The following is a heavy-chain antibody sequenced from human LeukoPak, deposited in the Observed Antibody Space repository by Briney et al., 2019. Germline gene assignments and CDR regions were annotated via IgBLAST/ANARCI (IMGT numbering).Heavy chain of an antibody. CDR2: ISSSSSYI. Sequence: GGSLRLSCAASGFTFSDYYMSWIRQAPGKGLEWVSSISSSSSYIYYADSVKGRFTISRDNAKNSLYLQMNSLRAEDTAVYYCAKGRDSGYDYWGQGTLVTVSS. D-gene: IGHD5-12*01. CDR3: AKGRDSGYDY. J-gene: IGHJ4*02. V-gene: IGHV3-11*06. CDR1: GFTFSDYY.